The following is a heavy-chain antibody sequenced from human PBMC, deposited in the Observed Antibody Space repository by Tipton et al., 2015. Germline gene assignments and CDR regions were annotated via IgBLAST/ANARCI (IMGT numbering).Heavy chain of an antibody. J-gene: IGHJ4*02. CDR2: IYHSGST. CDR1: GYSISSGYY. CDR3: ARARGRHGGLFDS. Sequence: TLSLTCDVSGYSISSGYYWGWIRQPPGKGLEWIGSIYHSGSTNYNPSLKSRVTISVDTSKTQFSLKMSSVTASDTAVYYCARARGRHGGLFDSWGQGILVTVSS. V-gene: IGHV4-38-2*01. D-gene: IGHD4-23*01.